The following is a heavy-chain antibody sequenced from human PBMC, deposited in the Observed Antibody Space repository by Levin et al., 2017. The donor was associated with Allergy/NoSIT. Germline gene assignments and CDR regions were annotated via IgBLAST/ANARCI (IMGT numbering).Heavy chain of an antibody. CDR2: IKSYGGGGAT. V-gene: IGHV3-15*01. Sequence: TGGSLRLSCAGSGFNFRNAFMSWVRQAPGKGLEWVGRIKSYGGGGATEYAAPVKGRVTISRDDSRTELYLQMNGLRTDDTAVYYFVWENRRMISGSYSYFYDYWGQGTLVTVSS. J-gene: IGHJ4*02. D-gene: IGHD3-22*01. CDR1: GFNFRNAF. CDR3: VWENRRMISGSYSYFYDY.